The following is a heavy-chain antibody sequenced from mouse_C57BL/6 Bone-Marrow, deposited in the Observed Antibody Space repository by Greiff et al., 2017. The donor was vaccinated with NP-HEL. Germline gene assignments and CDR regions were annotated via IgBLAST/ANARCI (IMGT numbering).Heavy chain of an antibody. J-gene: IGHJ3*01. D-gene: IGHD2-4*01. V-gene: IGHV5-4*03. Sequence: DVMLVESGGGLVKPGGSLKLSCAASGFTFSSYAMSWVRQTPEKRLEWVATISDGGSYTYYPDNVKGRFTISRDNAKNNLYLQMSHLKSEDTAMYYCARGYYDHDGGFAYWGQGTLVTVSA. CDR2: ISDGGSYT. CDR3: ARGYYDHDGGFAY. CDR1: GFTFSSYA.